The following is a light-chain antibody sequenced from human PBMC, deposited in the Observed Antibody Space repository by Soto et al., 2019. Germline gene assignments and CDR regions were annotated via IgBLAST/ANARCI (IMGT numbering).Light chain of an antibody. CDR1: QSVSSN. CDR2: GAS. V-gene: IGKV3-15*01. Sequence: EIVMTQSPATLSVSPGERATLSCRASQSVSSNLAWYQKKPGQAPRLLIYGASTKATGIPARFSGSGSGTELTLTIRSLQSEDFAVYYCQQYSNWWTFGQGTRVEIK. CDR3: QQYSNWWT. J-gene: IGKJ1*01.